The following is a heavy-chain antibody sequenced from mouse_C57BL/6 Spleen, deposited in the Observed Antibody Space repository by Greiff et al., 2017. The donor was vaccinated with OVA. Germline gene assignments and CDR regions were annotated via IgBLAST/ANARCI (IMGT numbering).Heavy chain of an antibody. CDR1: GYAFSSSW. J-gene: IGHJ4*01. Sequence: VKLQESGPELVKPGASVKISCKASGYAFSSSWMNWVKQRPGKGLEWIGRIYPGDGDTNYNGKFKGKATLTADKSSSTAYMQLSSLTSEDSAVYFCARREITTGAMDYWGQGTSVTVSS. D-gene: IGHD1-1*01. CDR2: IYPGDGDT. V-gene: IGHV1-82*01. CDR3: ARREITTGAMDY.